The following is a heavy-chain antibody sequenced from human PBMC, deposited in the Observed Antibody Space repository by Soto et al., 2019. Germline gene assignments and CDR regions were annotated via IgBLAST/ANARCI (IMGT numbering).Heavy chain of an antibody. V-gene: IGHV3-33*01. J-gene: IGHJ5*02. D-gene: IGHD3-3*01. CDR3: ARGRRILGGSIFGVVINGWFDP. Sequence: GGSLRLSCAASGFTFSSYGMHWVRQAPGKGLEWVAVIWYDGSNKYYADSVKGRFTISRDNSKNTLYLQMNSLRAEDTAVYYCARGRRILGGSIFGVVINGWFDPWGQGTLVTVSS. CDR1: GFTFSSYG. CDR2: IWYDGSNK.